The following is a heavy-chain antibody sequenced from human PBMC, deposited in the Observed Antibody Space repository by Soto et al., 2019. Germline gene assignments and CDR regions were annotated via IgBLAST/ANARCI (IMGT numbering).Heavy chain of an antibody. CDR2: TYYRSTRWYN. CDR3: AGTTSLQWYYMDV. V-gene: IGHV6-1*01. CDR1: GDSVSSNSAA. J-gene: IGHJ6*03. D-gene: IGHD1-7*01. Sequence: SQTLSLTCAISGDSVSSNSAAWNWIRQSPSRGLEWLGRTYYRSTRWYNDYAVSVKSRITVNPDTSKNQFSLHLNSVTPEDTAKYYCAGTTSLQWYYMDVWDKGTTVTVSS.